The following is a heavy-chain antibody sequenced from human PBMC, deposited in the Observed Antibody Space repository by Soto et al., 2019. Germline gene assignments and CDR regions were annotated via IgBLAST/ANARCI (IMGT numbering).Heavy chain of an antibody. Sequence: PGGSLRLSCAASGFTFSSYGMHWVRQAPGKGLEWVAVISYDGSNKYYADSVKGRFTISRDNSKNTLYLQMNSLRAEDTAVYYCAKDRDRVYYDFWSGTPPFDYWGQGTLVTVSS. V-gene: IGHV3-30*18. CDR2: ISYDGSNK. D-gene: IGHD3-3*01. CDR1: GFTFSSYG. CDR3: AKDRDRVYYDFWSGTPPFDY. J-gene: IGHJ4*02.